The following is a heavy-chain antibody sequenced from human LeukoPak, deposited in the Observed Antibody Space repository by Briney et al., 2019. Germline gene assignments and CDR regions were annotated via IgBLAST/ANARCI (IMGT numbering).Heavy chain of an antibody. V-gene: IGHV4-34*01. CDR2: INHSGST. CDR3: AREGGTTVVTPGYAFDY. Sequence: SETLSLTCAVYGGSFSGYYWGWIRQPPGKGLEWIGEINHSGSTNYNPSLKSRVTISVDTSKNQFSLKLSSVTAADTAVYYCAREGGTTVVTPGYAFDYWGQGTLVTVSS. J-gene: IGHJ4*02. CDR1: GGSFSGYY. D-gene: IGHD4-23*01.